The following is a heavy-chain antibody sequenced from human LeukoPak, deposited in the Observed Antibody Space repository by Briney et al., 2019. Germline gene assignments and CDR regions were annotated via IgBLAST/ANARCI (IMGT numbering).Heavy chain of an antibody. V-gene: IGHV4-38-2*02. D-gene: IGHD4-11*01. Sequence: PSETLSLTCTVSGYSISIGYYWGWVRQPPGTGLEWIASIYYSGATSYKTSLKSRLTISLDASHNQFFLKLRSVTAADTAVYYCAREDDYNAWNEYSSRDYWGQGLLVTVSS. J-gene: IGHJ4*02. CDR3: AREDDYNAWNEYSSRDY. CDR2: IYYSGAT. CDR1: GYSISIGYY.